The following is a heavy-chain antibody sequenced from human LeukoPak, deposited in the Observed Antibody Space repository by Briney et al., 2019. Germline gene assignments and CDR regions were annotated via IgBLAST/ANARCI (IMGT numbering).Heavy chain of an antibody. CDR2: IIPIFGTA. Sequence: SVKVSCKASGGTFSSYAISWVRQAPGQGLEWMGRIIPIFGTANYAQKFQGRVTITTDESTSTAYMELSSLRSEDTAVYYCARPQGAHTMGAFDIWGQGTMVTASS. CDR1: GGTFSSYA. J-gene: IGHJ3*02. V-gene: IGHV1-69*05. CDR3: ARPQGAHTMGAFDI.